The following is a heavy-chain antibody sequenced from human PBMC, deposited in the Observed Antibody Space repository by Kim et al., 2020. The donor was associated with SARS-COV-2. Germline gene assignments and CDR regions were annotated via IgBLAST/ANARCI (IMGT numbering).Heavy chain of an antibody. D-gene: IGHD6-13*01. Sequence: GGSLRLSCAASGFTFDDYAMHWVRQAPGKGLEWVSLISGDGGSTYYADSVKGRFTISRDNSKNSLYLQMNSLRTEDTALYYCAKDGFLGYSSTYNWFDPWGQGTLVTVSS. CDR1: GFTFDDYA. CDR2: ISGDGGST. V-gene: IGHV3-43*02. J-gene: IGHJ5*02. CDR3: AKDGFLGYSSTYNWFDP.